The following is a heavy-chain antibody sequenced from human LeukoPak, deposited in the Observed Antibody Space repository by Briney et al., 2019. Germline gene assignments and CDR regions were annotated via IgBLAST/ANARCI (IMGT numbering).Heavy chain of an antibody. Sequence: SVKVSCKASGGTFSSYAISWVRQAPGQGLEWMGGIIPIFGTANYAQKFQGRVTITADESTSTAYMELSSLRSEDTAVYYCARPRRITVATVDAFDIWGQGTMVTVSS. J-gene: IGHJ3*02. CDR1: GGTFSSYA. D-gene: IGHD5-12*01. V-gene: IGHV1-69*13. CDR2: IIPIFGTA. CDR3: ARPRRITVATVDAFDI.